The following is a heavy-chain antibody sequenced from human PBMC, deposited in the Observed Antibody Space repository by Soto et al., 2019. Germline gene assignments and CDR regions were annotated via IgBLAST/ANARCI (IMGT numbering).Heavy chain of an antibody. CDR3: AKRYCSINNCLETFYYYGMDV. CDR1: GGTLRNFA. V-gene: IGHV1-69*06. D-gene: IGHD2-15*01. CDR2: IIFIFDTR. Sequence: QLQLAQSGAQVREPGSSVRVSCKASGGTLRNFAVSWVRQAPGQGLEWMGGIIFIFDTRNYAEKFQGRVTIAADISSKSAYMELRGLRSDGTAVYYCAKRYCSINNCLETFYYYGMDVWGQGTTVTV. J-gene: IGHJ6*02.